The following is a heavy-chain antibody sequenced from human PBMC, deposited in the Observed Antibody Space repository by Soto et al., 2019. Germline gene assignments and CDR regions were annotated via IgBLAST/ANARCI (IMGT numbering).Heavy chain of an antibody. D-gene: IGHD6-13*01. J-gene: IGHJ4*02. CDR3: GKGLSIAAIDY. CDR2: ITWNSDRV. V-gene: IGHV3-9*01. Sequence: EVQLVESGGGLVQPGRSLRLSCTASGFTFDDYALHWVRQAPWKGLEWVSGITWNSDRVDYSDSVKGRFTISRDNARNSVYLQLNSLRAEDTALYFCGKGLSIAAIDYWGQGTLVPVSS. CDR1: GFTFDDYA.